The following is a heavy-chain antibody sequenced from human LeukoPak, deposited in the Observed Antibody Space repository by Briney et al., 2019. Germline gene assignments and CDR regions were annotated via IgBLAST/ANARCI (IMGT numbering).Heavy chain of an antibody. J-gene: IGHJ4*02. CDR1: GFTFSSSW. D-gene: IGHD6-19*01. CDR2: IISDGSST. CDR3: AKDLIAVGDGYYFDY. Sequence: GSLRLSCAASGFTFSSSWMHWVRQAPGKGLVWVSRIISDGSSTSYADSVKGRFTISRDNSKNTLYLQMNSLRAEDTALYYCAKDLIAVGDGYYFDYWGQGTLVTVSS. V-gene: IGHV3-74*01.